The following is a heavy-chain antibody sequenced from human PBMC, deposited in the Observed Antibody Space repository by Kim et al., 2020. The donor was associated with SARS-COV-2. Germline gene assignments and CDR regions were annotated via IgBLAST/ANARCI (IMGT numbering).Heavy chain of an antibody. D-gene: IGHD3-10*01. CDR3: ARDCRPLWFGELLGWFDP. J-gene: IGHJ5*02. Sequence: SETLSLTCTVSGYSISSGYYWGWIRQPPGKGLEWIGSIYHSGSTYYNPSLKSRVTISVDTSKNQFSLKLSYVTAADTAVYYCARDCRPLWFGELLGWFDP. CDR1: GYSISSGYY. CDR2: IYHSGST. V-gene: IGHV4-38-2*02.